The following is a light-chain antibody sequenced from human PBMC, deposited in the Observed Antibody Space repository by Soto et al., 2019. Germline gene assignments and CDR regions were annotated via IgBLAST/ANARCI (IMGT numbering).Light chain of an antibody. CDR3: QQSHSDPIT. Sequence: DIQMTQSPSSLSASVGDTVSFTCRASQFISTYLNWYQQKPGKAPKLLIYAASSLQRGVPSRFSGRGSGTDFTLTISNLQPEDFATYFCQQSHSDPITFGGGTKVEI. V-gene: IGKV1-39*01. J-gene: IGKJ4*01. CDR2: AAS. CDR1: QFISTY.